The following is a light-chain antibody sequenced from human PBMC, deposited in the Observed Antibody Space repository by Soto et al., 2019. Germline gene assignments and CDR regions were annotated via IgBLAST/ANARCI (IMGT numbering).Light chain of an antibody. J-gene: IGKJ3*01. V-gene: IGKV1-33*01. Sequence: DIQMTQSPSSLSASVGDRVTITCQASQDISNYLNWYQQKPGKAPKLLIYDASNLETGVPSRFSGSGSGTDFTFTISSLQPEDIATYYCQQYDNLPSTFGSGTKVDIK. CDR2: DAS. CDR1: QDISNY. CDR3: QQYDNLPST.